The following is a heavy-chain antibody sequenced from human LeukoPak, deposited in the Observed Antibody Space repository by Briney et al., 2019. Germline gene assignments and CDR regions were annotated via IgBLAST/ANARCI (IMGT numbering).Heavy chain of an antibody. Sequence: ASVKVSCKASGYTFTSYYMHWVRQAPGQGLEWMGIINPSGGSTSYAQKFQGRVTMTRDTSTSTVYMELSSLRSEDTAVYYCAREDTAIASKYNWLDSWGQGTLVTVSS. V-gene: IGHV1-46*01. CDR2: INPSGGST. CDR1: GYTFTSYY. CDR3: AREDTAIASKYNWLDS. D-gene: IGHD5-18*01. J-gene: IGHJ5*01.